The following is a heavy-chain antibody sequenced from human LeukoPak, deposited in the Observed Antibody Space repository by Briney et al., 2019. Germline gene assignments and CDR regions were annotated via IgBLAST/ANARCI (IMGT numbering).Heavy chain of an antibody. CDR2: ISYDGSLQ. CDR3: AKESTVRVAGSLDY. CDR1: GFTFSNCG. V-gene: IGHV3-30*18. J-gene: IGHJ4*02. Sequence: GGSLRLSCAASGFTFSNCGMHWVRQAPGKGLEWVGVISYDGSLQFYGDSVKGRFTISRDNSKNMLWLQMNSLRADDTAVYFCAKESTVRVAGSLDYWGQGTLVAVSS. D-gene: IGHD6-19*01.